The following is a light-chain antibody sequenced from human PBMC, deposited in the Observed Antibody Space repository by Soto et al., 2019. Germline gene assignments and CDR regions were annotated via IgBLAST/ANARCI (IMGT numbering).Light chain of an antibody. CDR3: SSYTIVSTLI. CDR2: EVN. J-gene: IGLJ2*01. Sequence: QSALTQPPSASGSPGQSVTISCTGTSSDVGGYNYVSWYQQHPGKAPKLMIYEVNKRPSGVPDRFSGSKSDNTASLTVSGLQAEDEADYYCSSYTIVSTLIFGGGTKVTVL. CDR1: SSDVGGYNY. V-gene: IGLV2-8*01.